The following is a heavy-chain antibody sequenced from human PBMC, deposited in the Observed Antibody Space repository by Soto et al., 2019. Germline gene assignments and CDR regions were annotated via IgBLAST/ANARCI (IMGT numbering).Heavy chain of an antibody. CDR3: ARGATMIVVVITQGTFEFDY. CDR2: INPSGGST. Sequence: GASVKVSCKASGYTFTSYYMHWVRQAPGQGLEWMGIINPSGGSTSYAQKFQGRVTMTRDTSTSTVYMELSSLRSDDTAVYYCARGATMIVVVITQGTFEFDYWGQGTLVTVSS. D-gene: IGHD3-22*01. J-gene: IGHJ4*02. CDR1: GYTFTSYY. V-gene: IGHV1-46*01.